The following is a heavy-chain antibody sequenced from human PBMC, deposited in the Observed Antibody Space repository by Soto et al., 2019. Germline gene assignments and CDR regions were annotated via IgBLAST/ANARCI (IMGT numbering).Heavy chain of an antibody. CDR1: GFTFSSYW. Sequence: LRLSCAASGFTFSSYWMSWVRQAPGKGLEWVANIKQDGSEKYYVDSVKGRFTISRDNAKNSLYLQMNSLRAEDTAVYYCARSYTAMGLVFDYWGQGTLVTVSS. J-gene: IGHJ4*02. D-gene: IGHD5-18*01. V-gene: IGHV3-7*03. CDR2: IKQDGSEK. CDR3: ARSYTAMGLVFDY.